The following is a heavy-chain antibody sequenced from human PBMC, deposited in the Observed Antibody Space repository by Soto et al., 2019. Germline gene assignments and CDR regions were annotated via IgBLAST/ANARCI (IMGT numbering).Heavy chain of an antibody. CDR3: VGGLDY. CDR2: IDGIGSST. CDR1: GFTFSNYG. J-gene: IGHJ4*02. V-gene: IGHV3-23*01. D-gene: IGHD2-15*01. Sequence: EVQLLESGGGLVQPGRSLRLSCAASGFTFSNYGMKWVRQAPGKGLEWVSGIDGIGSSTYYADSVKGRFTISRDNSKNTLFLQMNSLRAEDTALYYCVGGLDYWGQGTLVTVSS.